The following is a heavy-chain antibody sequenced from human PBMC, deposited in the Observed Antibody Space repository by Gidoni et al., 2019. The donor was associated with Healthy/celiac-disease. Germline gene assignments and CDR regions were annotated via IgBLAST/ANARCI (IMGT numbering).Heavy chain of an antibody. CDR3: ARVAREIVVVPAAMMGYYYYGMDV. J-gene: IGHJ6*02. D-gene: IGHD2-2*01. CDR1: GGTFSSYA. V-gene: IGHV1-69*01. CDR2: IIPIFGTA. Sequence: QVQLVQSGAEVKKPGSAVKVSCKASGGTFSSYAISWVRQAPGQGLEWMGGIIPIFGTANYAQKFQGRVTITADESTSTAYMELSSLRSEDTAVYYCARVAREIVVVPAAMMGYYYYGMDVWGQGTTVTVSS.